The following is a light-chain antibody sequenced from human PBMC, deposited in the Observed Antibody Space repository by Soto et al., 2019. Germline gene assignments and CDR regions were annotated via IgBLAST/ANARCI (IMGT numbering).Light chain of an antibody. CDR2: KAS. Sequence: DIQMTQSPSTLSASVGDRVTITCRASQSISSWLAWYQQKPGKAPKVLIYKASSLESGVPSRFSPSGSGTEFTRTTSTLQPDDFATYDCAQYNSFPTVGQGIKVDVK. CDR1: QSISSW. J-gene: IGKJ1*01. V-gene: IGKV1-5*03. CDR3: AQYNSFPT.